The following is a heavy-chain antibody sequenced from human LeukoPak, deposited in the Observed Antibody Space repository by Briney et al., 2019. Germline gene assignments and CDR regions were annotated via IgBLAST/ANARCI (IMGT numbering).Heavy chain of an antibody. CDR1: GGAISSYY. CDR3: ASHVSGDYAWLDV. V-gene: IGHV4-59*08. Sequence: SETLSLTCTVSGGAISSYYWSWIRQPPGKGLEWIGYISYSGSTNYNPSLRSRVTTSVDTSKNQFSLKLTSVTAADTAMYYCASHVSGDYAWLDVWGQGTTVTVSS. CDR2: ISYSGST. J-gene: IGHJ6*02. D-gene: IGHD4-17*01.